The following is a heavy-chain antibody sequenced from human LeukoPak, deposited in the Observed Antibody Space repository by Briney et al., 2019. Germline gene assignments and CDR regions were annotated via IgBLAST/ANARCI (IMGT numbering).Heavy chain of an antibody. CDR2: ISSTAGYI. Sequence: GGSLRLSCADSGFTFSSSTMNWVRQGPGKGLEWVSSISSTAGYINYADSVKGRFTVSRDNARNSLYLQMNSLRAEDTAVYYCAKLSLSGRSQSADYWGQGTLVTVSS. CDR1: GFTFSSST. V-gene: IGHV3-21*04. CDR3: AKLSLSGRSQSADY. J-gene: IGHJ4*02. D-gene: IGHD3-10*01.